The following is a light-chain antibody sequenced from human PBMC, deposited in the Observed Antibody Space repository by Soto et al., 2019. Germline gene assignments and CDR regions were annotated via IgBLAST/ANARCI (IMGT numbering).Light chain of an antibody. V-gene: IGKV1-33*01. J-gene: IGKJ3*01. CDR3: QQYDNLPRT. Sequence: DIQMTQSPSSLSASVGDRVTITCQASQDISNYLNWYQHKPGKAPKLLIYDTSNLETGVPSRFSGSGSGTDFTFTISSLQPEDIATYYCQQYDNLPRTFGPGTKVDNK. CDR1: QDISNY. CDR2: DTS.